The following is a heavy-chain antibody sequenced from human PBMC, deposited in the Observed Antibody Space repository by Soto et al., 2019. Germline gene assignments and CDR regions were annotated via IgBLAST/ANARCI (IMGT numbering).Heavy chain of an antibody. D-gene: IGHD4-17*01. V-gene: IGHV3-9*01. CDR1: GFTFDDYA. Sequence: SLRLSCAASGFTFDDYAMHWVRQAPGKGLEWVSGISWNSGSIGYADSVKGRFTISRDNAKNSLYLQMNSLRAEDAALYYCAKDIETYYGGNPGALGYWGQGTLVTVSS. CDR3: AKDIETYYGGNPGALGY. CDR2: ISWNSGSI. J-gene: IGHJ4*02.